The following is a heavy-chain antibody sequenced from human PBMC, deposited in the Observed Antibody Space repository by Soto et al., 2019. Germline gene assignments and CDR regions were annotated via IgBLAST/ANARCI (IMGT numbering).Heavy chain of an antibody. CDR1: GFTFSSYA. V-gene: IGHV3-30-3*01. CDR3: AKTPAGIAVAGGYFDY. CDR2: ISYDGSNK. Sequence: QVQLVESGGGVVQPGRSLRLSCAASGFTFSSYAMHWVRQAPGKGLEWVAVISYDGSNKYYADSVKGRFTISRDNSKNTLYLQMNSLRAEDTAVYYCAKTPAGIAVAGGYFDYWGQGILVTVSS. J-gene: IGHJ4*02. D-gene: IGHD6-19*01.